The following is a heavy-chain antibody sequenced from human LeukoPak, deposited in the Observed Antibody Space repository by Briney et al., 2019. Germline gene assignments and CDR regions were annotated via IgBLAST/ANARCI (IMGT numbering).Heavy chain of an antibody. D-gene: IGHD2-15*01. Sequence: GGSLRLSCAASGFTFSGFYMNWVRQAPGKGLEWVSTISGSTIYIYYVDSVKGRFTISRDNAKNSLSLQMNSLRAEDTAVYYCARVRCSRGTCYLDYWGQGTLVTVSS. CDR2: ISGSTIYI. CDR3: ARVRCSRGTCYLDY. V-gene: IGHV3-21*06. CDR1: GFTFSGFY. J-gene: IGHJ4*02.